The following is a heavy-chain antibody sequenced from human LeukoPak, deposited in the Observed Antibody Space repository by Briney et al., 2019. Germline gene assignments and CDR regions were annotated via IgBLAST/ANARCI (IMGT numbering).Heavy chain of an antibody. Sequence: SETLSLTCAVYGGSFSGYYWSWIRQPPGKGLEWIGEINHSGSTNYNPSLKSRVTISVDTSKKQFSLKLNSVTAADTAVYYCARGRYFDWLHAFDIWGQGTMVTVSS. D-gene: IGHD3-9*01. CDR3: ARGRYFDWLHAFDI. V-gene: IGHV4-34*01. CDR1: GGSFSGYY. CDR2: INHSGST. J-gene: IGHJ3*02.